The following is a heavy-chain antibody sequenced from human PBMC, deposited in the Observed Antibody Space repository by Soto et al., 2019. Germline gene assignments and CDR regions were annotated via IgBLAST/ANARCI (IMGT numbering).Heavy chain of an antibody. D-gene: IGHD3-3*01. CDR2: ISYDGSNK. J-gene: IGHJ4*02. CDR1: GFTFSSYG. CDR3: AKGYYDFWSGYFRPEPGY. V-gene: IGHV3-30*18. Sequence: GGSLRLSCAASGFTFSSYGMHWVRQAPGKGLEWVAVISYDGSNKYYAHSVKGRFTISRDNSKNTLYLQMNSLRAEDTAVYYCAKGYYDFWSGYFRPEPGYWGQGTLVTVSS.